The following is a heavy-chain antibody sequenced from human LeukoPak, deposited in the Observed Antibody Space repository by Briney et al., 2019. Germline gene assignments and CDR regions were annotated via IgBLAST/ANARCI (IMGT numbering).Heavy chain of an antibody. J-gene: IGHJ4*02. Sequence: SETLSLTCSVSGGSISSSIYYWGWIRQPPGKGLEWIGSIYYSGSTYYNPSLKSRVTISVDTSKNQFSLKLGSVTAADTAVYYCARRLGGSGSYYYWGQGTLVTASS. CDR3: ARRLGGSGSYYY. V-gene: IGHV4-39*01. D-gene: IGHD3-10*01. CDR1: GGSISSSIYY. CDR2: IYYSGST.